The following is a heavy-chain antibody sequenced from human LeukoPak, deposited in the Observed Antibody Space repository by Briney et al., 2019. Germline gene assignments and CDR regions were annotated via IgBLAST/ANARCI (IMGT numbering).Heavy chain of an antibody. CDR3: ARLRYWNPDY. CDR1: GGSISSSSYY. CDR2: IYYSGST. Sequence: SETLSLTCTVSGGSISSSSYYWGWIRQPPGKGLEWIGSIYYSGSTYYNPSLKSRVTLSVDTSRNHLFLKLSSVTAADTAVYYCARLRYWNPDYWGQGILVTVSS. D-gene: IGHD1-1*01. V-gene: IGHV4-39*01. J-gene: IGHJ4*02.